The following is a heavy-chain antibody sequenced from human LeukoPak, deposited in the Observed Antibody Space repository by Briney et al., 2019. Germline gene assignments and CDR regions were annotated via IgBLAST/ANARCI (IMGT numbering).Heavy chain of an antibody. CDR2: MFHSGST. CDR1: GYSITRGYF. V-gene: IGHV4-38-2*02. CDR3: ARTRASGYDYGKSYFDY. D-gene: IGHD5-12*01. J-gene: IGHJ4*02. Sequence: SETLSLTCTVSGYSITRGYFWGWIRQSPGKGLEWIASMFHSGSTYYNPSLKSRVTMSVDTSKNQFSLRLSSVTAADTAVYYCARTRASGYDYGKSYFDYWGQGTLVTVSS.